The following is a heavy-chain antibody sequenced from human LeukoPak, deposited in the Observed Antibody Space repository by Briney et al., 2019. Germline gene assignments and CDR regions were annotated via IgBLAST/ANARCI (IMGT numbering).Heavy chain of an antibody. D-gene: IGHD3-3*01. V-gene: IGHV4-39*01. CDR2: IYYSGST. CDR1: GGSISSGSYY. CDR3: ARIERITIFGAAKHNWIDP. J-gene: IGHJ5*02. Sequence: PSETLSLTCTVSGGSISSGSYYWGWIRQPPEKALVWIGPIYYSGSTYYNPFLKSRVTISVDTSRNQFSLKLTSVTAAETALYYCARIERITIFGAAKHNWIDPWGQGTLVTVSS.